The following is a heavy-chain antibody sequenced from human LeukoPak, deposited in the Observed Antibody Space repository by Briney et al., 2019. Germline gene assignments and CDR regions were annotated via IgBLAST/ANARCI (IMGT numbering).Heavy chain of an antibody. J-gene: IGHJ4*02. V-gene: IGHV4-59*08. CDR2: IYYSGGT. CDR3: ARHLGADGSGSYYNRYFDY. D-gene: IGHD3-10*01. Sequence: SETLSLTCTVSGGSISSYYWSWIRQPPGKGLEWIGYIYYSGGTNYNPSLKSRVTISVDTSKNQFSLKLSSVTAADTAVYYYARHLGADGSGSYYNRYFDYWGQGTLVTVSS. CDR1: GGSISSYY.